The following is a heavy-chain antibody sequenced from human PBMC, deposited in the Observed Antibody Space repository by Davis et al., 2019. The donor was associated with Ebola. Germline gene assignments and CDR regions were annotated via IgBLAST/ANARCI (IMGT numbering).Heavy chain of an antibody. J-gene: IGHJ6*02. CDR2: IWSDGNNK. V-gene: IGHV3-33*01. CDR1: GLTFSNYG. Sequence: PGGSLRLSCAASGLTFSNYGMHWVRQAPKGLEWVAAIWSDGNNKYYADSVKGRFIISRDNSKNMLYLQMNSLRAEDTAVYYCARDTGYCSGDRCYSRYYYGMDVWGQGTTVTVSS. CDR3: ARDTGYCSGDRCYSRYYYGMDV. D-gene: IGHD2-15*01.